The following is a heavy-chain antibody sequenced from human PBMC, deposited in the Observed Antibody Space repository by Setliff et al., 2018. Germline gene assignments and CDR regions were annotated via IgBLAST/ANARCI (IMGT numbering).Heavy chain of an antibody. CDR2: VLHSGRT. CDR3: ARLDTNTYATFDY. Sequence: SATLSLTCAVSGFSIISNYYWAWIRQPPGKGLEWIGSVLHSGRTPYNPSLKSRVTISADTSKNQFSLKLPSVTAADTAVYYCARLDTNTYATFDYWGQGTLVTVSS. V-gene: IGHV4-38-2*01. J-gene: IGHJ4*02. CDR1: GFSIISNYY. D-gene: IGHD5-18*01.